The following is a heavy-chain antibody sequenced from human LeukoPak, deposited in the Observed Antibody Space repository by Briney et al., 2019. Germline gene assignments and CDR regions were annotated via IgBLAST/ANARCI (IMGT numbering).Heavy chain of an antibody. D-gene: IGHD5-12*01. J-gene: IGHJ4*02. CDR3: AKVAYSGYDLSFFDY. CDR2: ISSSGGFT. Sequence: GGSLRLSCAASGFTFSDYYMSWIRQAPGKGLEWVSTISSSGGFTYYADSVKGRFTISRDNSKNTLYLQMNSLRAEGTAVYYCAKVAYSGYDLSFFDYWGQGTLVTVSS. V-gene: IGHV3-23*01. CDR1: GFTFSDYY.